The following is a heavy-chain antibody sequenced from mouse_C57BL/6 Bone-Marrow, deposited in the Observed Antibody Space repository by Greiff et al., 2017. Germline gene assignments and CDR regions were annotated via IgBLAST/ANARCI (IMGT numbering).Heavy chain of an antibody. CDR3: ARREGLRVWFAY. Sequence: QVTLKESGAELVKPGASVKLSCKATGYTFTEYTIHWVKQRSGQGLEWIGWFYPGSGSIKYNEKFKDKATLTADKSSSTVYMKLRRCTSEDSAVYVCARREGLRVWFAYWGQGTLVTVSA. D-gene: IGHD3-1*01. V-gene: IGHV1-62-2*01. CDR1: GYTFTEYT. CDR2: FYPGSGSI. J-gene: IGHJ3*01.